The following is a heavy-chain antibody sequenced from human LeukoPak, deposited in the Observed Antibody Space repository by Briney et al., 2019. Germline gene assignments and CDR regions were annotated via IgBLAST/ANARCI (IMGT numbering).Heavy chain of an antibody. CDR3: AKSGNGDYVPTLYYYYYGMDV. D-gene: IGHD4-17*01. CDR1: GYTFTSYY. V-gene: IGHV1-2*04. J-gene: IGHJ6*02. CDR2: INPNSGGT. Sequence: ASVEVSCKASGYTFTSYYMHWVRQAPGQGLEWMGWINPNSGGTNYAQKFQGWVTMTRDTSISTAYMELSRLRSDDTAVYYCAKSGNGDYVPTLYYYYYGMDVWGQGTTVTVSS.